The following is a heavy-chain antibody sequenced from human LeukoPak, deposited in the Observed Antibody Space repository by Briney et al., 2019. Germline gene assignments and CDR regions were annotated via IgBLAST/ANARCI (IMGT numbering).Heavy chain of an antibody. CDR3: AELGITMIGGV. Sequence: GGSLRLSCAASGFPFSTYEMNWIRQAPGRGLEWVSYISSSGSTIYYADSVKGRFTISRDNAKNSLYLQMNSLRAEDTAVYYCAELGITMIGGVWGKGTTVTISS. V-gene: IGHV3-48*03. CDR1: GFPFSTYE. J-gene: IGHJ6*04. D-gene: IGHD3-10*02. CDR2: ISSSGSTI.